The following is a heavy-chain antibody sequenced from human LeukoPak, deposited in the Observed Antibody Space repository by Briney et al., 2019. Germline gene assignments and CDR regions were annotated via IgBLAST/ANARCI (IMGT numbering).Heavy chain of an antibody. CDR2: ISVSDTT. CDR1: AFIFSSYA. Sequence: GGSLRLSCAASAFIFSSYAMSWVRQAPGKGLEWISAISVSDTTYYADSVKGRFTISRDNSKNTLYLQMNSLRAEDTALYYCALSGGSDWYGLECWGQGTLVTVSS. CDR3: ALSGGSDWYGLEC. J-gene: IGHJ4*02. V-gene: IGHV3-23*01. D-gene: IGHD6-13*01.